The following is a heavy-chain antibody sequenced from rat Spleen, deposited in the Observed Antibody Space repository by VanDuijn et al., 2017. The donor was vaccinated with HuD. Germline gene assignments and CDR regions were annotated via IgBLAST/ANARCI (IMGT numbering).Heavy chain of an antibody. CDR3: ARPSYGYPFAY. D-gene: IGHD1-7*01. V-gene: IGHV5-7*01. J-gene: IGHJ3*01. Sequence: EVELVESGGGLVQPGRSLKLSCAASGFTFSDYNMAWVRQAPKRGLEWVATITYDGSGTYYRGSVKGRFTISRDNAKRTLYRQLDSLRSEDPATYYCARPSYGYPFAYWGQGTLVTVSS. CDR2: ITYDGSGT. CDR1: GFTFSDYN.